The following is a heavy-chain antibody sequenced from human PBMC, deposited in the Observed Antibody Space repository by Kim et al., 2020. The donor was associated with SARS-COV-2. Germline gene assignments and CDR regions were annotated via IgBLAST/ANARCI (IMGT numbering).Heavy chain of an antibody. Sequence: GGSLRLSCAASGFTFSDYAMSWVRQAPGKGLEWVSTISGSAGVTYYADSVKGRFTISRDNSKNTLFLQMNSLRADDTAVYYCAKGGLQWLVRFGGGYCDYWGQGTLVTVSS. CDR1: GFTFSDYA. J-gene: IGHJ4*02. CDR3: AKGGLQWLVRFGGGYCDY. V-gene: IGHV3-23*01. CDR2: ISGSAGVT. D-gene: IGHD6-19*01.